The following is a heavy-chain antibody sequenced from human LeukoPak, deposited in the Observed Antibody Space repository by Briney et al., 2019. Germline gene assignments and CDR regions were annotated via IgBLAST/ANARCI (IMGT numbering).Heavy chain of an antibody. V-gene: IGHV4-34*01. Sequence: PSETLSLTCAVYGGSFSGYYWSWIRQPPGKGLERIGEINHSGSTNYNPSLKSRVTISVDTSKNQFSLKLSSVTAADTAVYYCARGRVRWSRESHTFDYWGQGTLVTVSS. CDR3: ARGRVRWSRESHTFDY. CDR2: INHSGST. D-gene: IGHD3-10*01. J-gene: IGHJ4*02. CDR1: GGSFSGYY.